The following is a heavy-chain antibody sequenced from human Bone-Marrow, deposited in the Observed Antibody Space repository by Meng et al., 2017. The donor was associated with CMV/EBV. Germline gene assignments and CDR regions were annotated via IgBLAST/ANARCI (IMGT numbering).Heavy chain of an antibody. D-gene: IGHD2-21*02. Sequence: GTFSSSAISWVRQAPGQGLEWMGGIIPIFGTANYAQKFQGGVTITADKSTSTAYMELSRLRSEDTAVYYCATGSAYCGGDCYTASDYWGQGTLVTVSS. V-gene: IGHV1-69*06. CDR3: ATGSAYCGGDCYTASDY. J-gene: IGHJ4*02. CDR2: IIPIFGTA. CDR1: GTFSSSA.